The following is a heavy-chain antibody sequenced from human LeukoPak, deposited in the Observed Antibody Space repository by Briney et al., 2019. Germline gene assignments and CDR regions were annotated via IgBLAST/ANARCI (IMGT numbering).Heavy chain of an antibody. V-gene: IGHV4-38-2*02. CDR1: GYSISSGYY. J-gene: IGHJ4*02. D-gene: IGHD6-6*01. CDR3: ARGRLVLGPGYFDY. CDR2: IYHSGST. Sequence: SETLSLTCTVSGYSISSGYYWGWIRQPPGKGLEWIGSIYHSGSTYYNPSLKSRVTISVDTSKNQFSLKLSSVTAADTAVYYCARGRLVLGPGYFDYWGQGTLVTVSS.